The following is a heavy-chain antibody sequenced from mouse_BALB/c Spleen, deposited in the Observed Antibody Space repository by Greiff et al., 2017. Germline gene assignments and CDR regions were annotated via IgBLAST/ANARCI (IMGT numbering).Heavy chain of an antibody. CDR3: ARSGSYGSSPLFDY. CDR2: IYPGDGDT. J-gene: IGHJ2*01. Sequence: VQLQQSGAELVRPGSSVKISCKASGYAFSSYWMNWVKQRPGQGLEWIGQIYPGDGDTNYNGKFKGKATLTADKSSSTAYMQLSSLTSEDSAVYFCARSGSYGSSPLFDYGGQGTTLTVAS. D-gene: IGHD1-1*01. CDR1: GYAFSSYW. V-gene: IGHV1-80*01.